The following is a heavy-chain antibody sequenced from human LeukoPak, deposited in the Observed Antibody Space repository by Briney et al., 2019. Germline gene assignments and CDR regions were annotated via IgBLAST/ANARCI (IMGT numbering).Heavy chain of an antibody. CDR2: IYSGGST. J-gene: IGHJ3*02. CDR3: ARDSGSDAFDI. CDR1: GGSISSGSYY. D-gene: IGHD6-25*01. V-gene: IGHV3-66*01. Sequence: ETLSLTCTVSGGSISSGSYYWSWVRQAPGKGLEWVSVIYSGGSTYYADSVKGRFTISRDNSKNTLYLQMNSLRAEDTAVYYCARDSGSDAFDIWGQGTMVTVSS.